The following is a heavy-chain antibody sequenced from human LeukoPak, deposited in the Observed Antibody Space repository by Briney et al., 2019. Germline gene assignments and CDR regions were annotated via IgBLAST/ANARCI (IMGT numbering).Heavy chain of an antibody. CDR3: AREGSYGDWGQGFDY. CDR2: IKRDGSEK. Sequence: GGSLRLSCAASGFTFSSYWMSWVRQAPGKGLEWVANIKRDGSEKYYVDSVKGRFTISRDNAKNSLYLQMNSLRAEDTAVYYCAREGSYGDWGQGFDYWGQGTLVTVSS. J-gene: IGHJ4*02. D-gene: IGHD4-17*01. CDR1: GFTFSSYW. V-gene: IGHV3-7*01.